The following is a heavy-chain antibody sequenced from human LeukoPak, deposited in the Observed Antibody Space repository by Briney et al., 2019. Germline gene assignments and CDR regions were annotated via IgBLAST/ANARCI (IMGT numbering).Heavy chain of an antibody. J-gene: IGHJ6*02. CDR2: IIPIFGTA. CDR3: ARAGVVDPEWLLVYYYGMDV. V-gene: IGHV1-69*01. CDR1: GGTFSSYA. Sequence: SVKVSCKASGGTFSSYAISWVRQAPGQGLERMGGIIPIFGTANYAQKFQGRVTITADESTSTAYMELSSLRSEDTAVYYCARAGVVDPEWLLVYYYGMDVWGQGTTVTVSS. D-gene: IGHD3-3*01.